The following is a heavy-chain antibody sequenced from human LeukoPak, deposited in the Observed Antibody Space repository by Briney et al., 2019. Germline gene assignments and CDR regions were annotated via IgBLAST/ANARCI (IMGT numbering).Heavy chain of an antibody. CDR1: GFTFSSYG. CDR2: ISGSGGST. D-gene: IGHD3-9*01. J-gene: IGHJ6*03. V-gene: IGHV3-23*01. Sequence: PGGSLRLSCAASGFTFSSYGMSWVRQAPGKGLEWVSAISGSGGSTYYADSVKGRFTISRDNSKNTLYLQMNSLRAEDTAVYFCAKDVPHFDWLFRPSSYMDVWGKGTTVTVSS. CDR3: AKDVPHFDWLFRPSSYMDV.